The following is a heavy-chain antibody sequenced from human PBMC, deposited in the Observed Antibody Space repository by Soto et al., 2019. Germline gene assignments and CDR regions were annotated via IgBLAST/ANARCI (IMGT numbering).Heavy chain of an antibody. CDR1: GGTFSSYA. Sequence: ASVKVSCKASGGTFSSYAISWVRQAPGQGLERMGGIIPIFGTANYAQKFQGRVTITADESTSTAYMELSSLRSEDTAVYYCARDWLEFYYDSSAPGSTFDIWGQGTMVTVS. V-gene: IGHV1-69*13. D-gene: IGHD3-22*01. J-gene: IGHJ3*02. CDR3: ARDWLEFYYDSSAPGSTFDI. CDR2: IIPIFGTA.